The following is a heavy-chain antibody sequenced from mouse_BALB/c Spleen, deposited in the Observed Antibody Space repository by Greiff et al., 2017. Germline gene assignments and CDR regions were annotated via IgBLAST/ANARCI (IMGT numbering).Heavy chain of an antibody. Sequence: VQLQQSGPELVKPGASVKIPCKASGYTFTDYNMDWVKQSHGKSLEWIGDINPNNGGTIYNQKFKGKATLTVDKSSSTAYMELRSLTSEDTAVYYCARGERSTMITTGAWFAYWGQGTLVTVSA. CDR1: GYTFTDYN. D-gene: IGHD2-4*01. CDR3: ARGERSTMITTGAWFAY. J-gene: IGHJ3*01. V-gene: IGHV1-18*01. CDR2: INPNNGGT.